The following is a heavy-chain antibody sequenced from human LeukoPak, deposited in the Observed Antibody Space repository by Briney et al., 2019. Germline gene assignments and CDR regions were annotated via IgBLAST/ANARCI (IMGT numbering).Heavy chain of an antibody. CDR2: IKQDGSEK. CDR1: GFIFSNYG. D-gene: IGHD6-6*01. Sequence: GESLRLSCAASGFIFSNYGMNWVRQAPGKGLEWVANIKQDGSEKYYVDSVKGRFTISRDNAKNSLYLQMNSLRAEDTAVYYCAREYSSSSGLGYWGQGTLVTVSS. J-gene: IGHJ4*02. V-gene: IGHV3-7*03. CDR3: AREYSSSSGLGY.